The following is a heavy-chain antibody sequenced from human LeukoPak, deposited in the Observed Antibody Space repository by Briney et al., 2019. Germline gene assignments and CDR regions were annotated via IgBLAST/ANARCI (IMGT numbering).Heavy chain of an antibody. D-gene: IGHD5-18*01. CDR1: GFTFSSYA. V-gene: IGHV3-30-3*01. CDR2: IPYDGSNK. Sequence: PGGSLRLACAASGFTFSSYAMHWVRQAPGKGLEWVAVIPYDGSNKYYADSVKGRFTISRDNSKNTLYLQMNSLRAEDTAVYYCAREGIQLWLEYYFDYWGQGTLVTVSS. CDR3: AREGIQLWLEYYFDY. J-gene: IGHJ4*02.